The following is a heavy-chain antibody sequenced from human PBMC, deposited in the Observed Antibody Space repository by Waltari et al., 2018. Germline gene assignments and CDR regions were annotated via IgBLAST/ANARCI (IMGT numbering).Heavy chain of an antibody. CDR1: GGSITNTKHY. CDR2: MSYLGAT. Sequence: QLQLQESGPGLVKPSETLSLTCSVSGGSITNTKHYWGWIRQPPGQGLEWIGTMSYLGATYSSPSLKGRVTISRDTSTNQLSLKLGSVTAADTAMYYCATYIGASVGTAAFDVWGQGTMVTVSS. V-gene: IGHV4-39*01. CDR3: ATYIGASVGTAAFDV. J-gene: IGHJ3*01. D-gene: IGHD5-12*01.